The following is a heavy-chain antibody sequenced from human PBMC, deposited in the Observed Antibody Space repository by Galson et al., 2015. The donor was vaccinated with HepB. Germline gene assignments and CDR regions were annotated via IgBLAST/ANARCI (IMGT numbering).Heavy chain of an antibody. CDR3: VKDKLRYLEWFPSHFDA. Sequence: SLRLSCAASGFRFDKSAMHWVRQGPGKGLEWVSGISWNNGSIGYADSVKGRMTISRDNARGSLFLQINSLTTEDTAVYYCVKDKLRYLEWFPSHFDAWGQGTLVTVSS. D-gene: IGHD3-3*01. J-gene: IGHJ4*02. CDR2: ISWNNGSI. V-gene: IGHV3-9*01. CDR1: GFRFDKSA.